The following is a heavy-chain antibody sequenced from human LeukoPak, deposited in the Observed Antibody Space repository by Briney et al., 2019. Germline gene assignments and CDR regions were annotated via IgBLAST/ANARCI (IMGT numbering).Heavy chain of an antibody. CDR2: INHSGST. D-gene: IGHD3-16*02. J-gene: IGHJ5*02. CDR1: GGSFSGYY. Sequence: SETLSLTCAVYGGSFSGYYWSWIRQPPGKGLEWIGEINHSGSTNYNPSLKSRVTISVDTSKNQFSLKLSSVTAADTAVYYCAISPRGSYRYYHWFDPWGQGTLVTVSS. V-gene: IGHV4-34*01. CDR3: AISPRGSYRYYHWFDP.